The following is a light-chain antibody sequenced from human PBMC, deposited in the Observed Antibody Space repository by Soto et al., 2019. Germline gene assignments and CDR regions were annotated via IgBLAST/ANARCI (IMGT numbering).Light chain of an antibody. CDR3: QAYDTGLRACV. CDR1: SSNIGASYD. V-gene: IGLV1-40*01. J-gene: IGLJ1*01. CDR2: GNN. Sequence: QSVVTQPPSVSGAPGQTVTISCTGSSSNIGASYDVHWYQQLPGTAPKLLIYGNNKRPSGVPGRFSVSKSGTSASLAITGLQAEEEADYYGQAYDTGLRACVVGTGTKLTVL.